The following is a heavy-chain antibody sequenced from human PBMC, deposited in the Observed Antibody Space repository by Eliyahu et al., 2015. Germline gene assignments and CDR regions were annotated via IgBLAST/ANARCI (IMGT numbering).Heavy chain of an antibody. CDR2: INPNSGGT. CDR1: GYTFTDYY. D-gene: IGHD3-10*01. Sequence: QVQLVQSGAEVKKPGASVKVSCKASGYTFTDYYITRGRKAPGTGREWMGWINPNSGGTNYAQKFQGWVTMTRDTSISSAFMELSRLKSDDTAVYYCARDYYGSGSRRFDPWGQGTLVTVSS. V-gene: IGHV1-2*04. CDR3: ARDYYGSGSRRFDP. J-gene: IGHJ5*02.